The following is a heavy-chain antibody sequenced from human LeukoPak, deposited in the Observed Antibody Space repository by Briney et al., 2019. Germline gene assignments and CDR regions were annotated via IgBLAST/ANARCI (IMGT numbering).Heavy chain of an antibody. J-gene: IGHJ4*02. Sequence: SSETLSLTCTVSGGSISSGSYYWSWIRQPAGKGLEWIGRTYTSGSTNYNPSLKSRVTISVDTSKNQFSLKLSSVTAADTAVYYCAAMTTVTYLFDYWGQGTLVTVSS. CDR2: TYTSGST. CDR3: AAMTTVTYLFDY. D-gene: IGHD4-11*01. V-gene: IGHV4-61*02. CDR1: GGSISSGSYY.